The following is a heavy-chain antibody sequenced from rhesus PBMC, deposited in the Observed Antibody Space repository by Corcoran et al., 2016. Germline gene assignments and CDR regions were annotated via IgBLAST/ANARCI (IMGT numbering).Heavy chain of an antibody. CDR3: ARRGSYSGIDD. J-gene: IGHJ4*01. CDR2: IYGSGSST. Sequence: QLQLQESGPGLVKPSETLSVTCAVSGGSISSSYWSWIRQAPGKGLEWIGYIYGSGSSTNYNPSLKSRGTLSVDTSKHQLSLKLSSVTAADTAVYYCARRGSYSGIDDWGQGVLVTVSS. D-gene: IGHD3-16*01. V-gene: IGHV4-169*01. CDR1: GGSISSSY.